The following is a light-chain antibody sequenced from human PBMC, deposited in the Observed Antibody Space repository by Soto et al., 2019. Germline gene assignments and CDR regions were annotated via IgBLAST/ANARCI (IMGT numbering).Light chain of an antibody. CDR3: GSYTSTDTPFV. J-gene: IGLJ1*01. Sequence: QSVLCEPSSVSGSPGQSITISCTGTSTDVGGYNYVSWYQHHPGKGPKIIIYEVSNRPSGVSDRLSGSKSGNKASLIISNLEAEDESDYYCGSYTSTDTPFVFGTGTKVTVL. V-gene: IGLV2-14*01. CDR2: EVS. CDR1: STDVGGYNY.